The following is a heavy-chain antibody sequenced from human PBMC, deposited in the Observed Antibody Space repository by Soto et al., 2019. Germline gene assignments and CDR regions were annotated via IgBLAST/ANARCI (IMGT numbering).Heavy chain of an antibody. CDR3: AKNLGLVPGLGLVASNFQH. D-gene: IGHD3-16*01. J-gene: IGHJ1*01. CDR2: ISGSGGST. CDR1: GFTFSSYA. V-gene: IGHV3-23*01. Sequence: GGSLRLSCAASGFTFSSYAMSWVRQAPGKGLEWVSAISGSGGSTYYADTVKGRFTIPRDNSKNTLYLQMNSLRAEDTAVYYCAKNLGLVPGLGLVASNFQHWGQGTLVTVSS.